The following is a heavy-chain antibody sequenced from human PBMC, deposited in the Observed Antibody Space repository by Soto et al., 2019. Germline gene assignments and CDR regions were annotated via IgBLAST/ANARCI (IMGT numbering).Heavy chain of an antibody. D-gene: IGHD3-10*01. CDR2: INTHNGNT. Sequence: QVQLEQSAPEVKKPGASVKVSCKASGYTFTTYGISWVRQAPGQGLEWLGWINTHNGNTNYAQHLQGRVIMTADTSTSTAYMELRSLRSDDTAIYYCTREGSAPYYYYGMDAWGQGTTVTVSS. CDR3: TREGSAPYYYYGMDA. V-gene: IGHV1-18*01. CDR1: GYTFTTYG. J-gene: IGHJ6*02.